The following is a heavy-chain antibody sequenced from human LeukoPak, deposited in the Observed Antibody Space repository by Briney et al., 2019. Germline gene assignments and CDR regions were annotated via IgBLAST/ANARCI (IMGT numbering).Heavy chain of an antibody. D-gene: IGHD2-15*01. Sequence: GGSLRLSCAASGFTSSSYAMSWVRQAPGKGLEWVSAISGSGGSTYYADSVKGRFTISRDNSKNTLYLQMNSLRAEDTAVYYCAKDGKYCSGGSCYYFDYWGQGTLVTVSS. CDR3: AKDGKYCSGGSCYYFDY. CDR2: ISGSGGST. CDR1: GFTSSSYA. J-gene: IGHJ4*02. V-gene: IGHV3-23*01.